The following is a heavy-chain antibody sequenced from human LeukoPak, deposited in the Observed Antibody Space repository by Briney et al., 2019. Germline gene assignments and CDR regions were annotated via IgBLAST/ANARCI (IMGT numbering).Heavy chain of an antibody. D-gene: IGHD6-6*01. CDR1: GDSISSSFYY. V-gene: IGHV4-61*05. Sequence: SETLSLTCTVSGDSISSSFYYWGWIRQPPGKGLEWIGYIYYSGSTNYNPSLKSRVTISVDTSKNQFSLKLSSVTAADTAVYYCAREPTPRAARPEYYFDYWGQGTLVTVSS. CDR3: AREPTPRAARPEYYFDY. CDR2: IYYSGST. J-gene: IGHJ4*02.